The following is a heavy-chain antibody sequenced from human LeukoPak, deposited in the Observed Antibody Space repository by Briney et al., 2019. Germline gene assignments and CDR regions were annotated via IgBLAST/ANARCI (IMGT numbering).Heavy chain of an antibody. V-gene: IGHV3-11*01. Sequence: GGSLRLSCAASGLTFSDYYMSWIRQAPGKGLEWVSYISSSGSTIYYADSVKGRFTISRDNAKNSLYLQMNSLRAEDTAVYYCARDQGHYYDSSGLRQRTDAFDIWGQGTMVTVSS. CDR2: ISSSGSTI. D-gene: IGHD3-22*01. CDR1: GLTFSDYY. CDR3: ARDQGHYYDSSGLRQRTDAFDI. J-gene: IGHJ3*02.